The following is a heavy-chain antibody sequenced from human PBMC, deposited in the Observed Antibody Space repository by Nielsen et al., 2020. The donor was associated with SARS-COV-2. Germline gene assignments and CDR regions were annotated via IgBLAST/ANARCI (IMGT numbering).Heavy chain of an antibody. CDR1: GFTVSSNY. D-gene: IGHD2-21*01. CDR2: IYSGGST. Sequence: GESLKISCAASGFTVSSNYMSWVRQAPGKGLEWVSVIYSGGSTYYADSVKGRFTISRDNSKNTLYLQMNSLRAEDTAVYYCARVARGETGFDAFDIWGQGTMVTVPS. CDR3: ARVARGETGFDAFDI. J-gene: IGHJ3*02. V-gene: IGHV3-53*01.